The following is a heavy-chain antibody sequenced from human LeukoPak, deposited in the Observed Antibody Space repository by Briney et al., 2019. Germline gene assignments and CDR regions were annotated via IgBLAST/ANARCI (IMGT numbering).Heavy chain of an antibody. CDR1: GFTFSSCA. CDR3: TKQLVPNYFDY. D-gene: IGHD6-6*01. CDR2: ISYDGSNK. Sequence: GRSLRLSCAASGFTFSSCAMHWVRQAPGKGLEWVAVISYDGSNKYYADSVKGRFTISRDNSKNTLYLQMNSLRAEDTAVYYCTKQLVPNYFDYWGQGTLVTVSS. J-gene: IGHJ4*02. V-gene: IGHV3-30-3*01.